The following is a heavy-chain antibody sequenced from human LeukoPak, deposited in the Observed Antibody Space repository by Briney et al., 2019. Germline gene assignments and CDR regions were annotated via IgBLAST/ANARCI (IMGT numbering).Heavy chain of an antibody. J-gene: IGHJ4*02. D-gene: IGHD3-10*01. Sequence: GGSLRLSRAASGFTFDDYALHWVRQAPGKGLEWVSLISWDGGRTYYADSVKGRFTISRDNSKNSLYLQMDSLRAEDTALYYCAKDKFDGSGSYYFDYWGQGTLVTVSS. CDR1: GFTFDDYA. CDR2: ISWDGGRT. V-gene: IGHV3-43D*03. CDR3: AKDKFDGSGSYYFDY.